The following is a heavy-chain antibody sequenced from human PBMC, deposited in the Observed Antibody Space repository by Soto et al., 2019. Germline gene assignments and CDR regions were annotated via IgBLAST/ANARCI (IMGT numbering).Heavy chain of an antibody. CDR3: PRDGLEYRGMDV. V-gene: IGHV3-74*01. J-gene: IGHJ6*02. CDR1: GFTFSDYW. Sequence: EVQLVESGGGLVQPGGSLRLSCAASGFTFSDYWMQWVRQAPGKGLVWVSHINRDGSRANYAASVKGQFTMSRDNAKNSGYLQMNSLRAEDTAMYDCPRDGLEYRGMDVWGQGTTVIVSS. CDR2: INRDGSRA. D-gene: IGHD3-16*02.